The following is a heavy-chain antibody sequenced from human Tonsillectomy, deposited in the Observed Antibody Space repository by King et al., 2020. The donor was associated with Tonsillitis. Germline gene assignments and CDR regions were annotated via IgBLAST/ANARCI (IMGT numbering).Heavy chain of an antibody. J-gene: IGHJ5*02. CDR3: GGYEGGVFDP. Sequence: VQLQESGPGLVKPPQTLSLSCIVSGGSISGSDYYWSWIRQHPGKGLEWMGYFYSSGHTYYNPSLKSRLTISVDTSKNQFSLNLSSVTAADTAVYYCGGYEGGVFDPWGQGTLVTVSS. CDR2: FYSSGHT. V-gene: IGHV4-31*03. CDR1: GGSISGSDYY. D-gene: IGHD2-15*01.